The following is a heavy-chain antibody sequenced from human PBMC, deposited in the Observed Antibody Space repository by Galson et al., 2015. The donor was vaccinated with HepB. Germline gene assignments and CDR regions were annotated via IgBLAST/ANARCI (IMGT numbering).Heavy chain of an antibody. V-gene: IGHV1-24*01. CDR3: ATFRQYSSSWYPLPFDY. J-gene: IGHJ4*02. D-gene: IGHD6-13*01. CDR2: FDPEDGET. CDR1: GYTLTELS. Sequence: SVKVSCKVSGYTLTELSMHWVRQAPGKGLEWMGGFDPEDGETIYAQKFQGRVTMTEDTSTDTAYMELSSLRSEDTAVYYCATFRQYSSSWYPLPFDYWGQGTLVTVST.